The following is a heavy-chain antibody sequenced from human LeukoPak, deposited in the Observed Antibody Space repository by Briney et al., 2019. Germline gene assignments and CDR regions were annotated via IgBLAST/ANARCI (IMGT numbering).Heavy chain of an antibody. Sequence: GGSLRLSCAASGFRFSSYSMNWVRQAPGKGLEWVSYISSSSSTIYYADSVKGRFTISRDNAKNSLYLQMTSLRAEDTAVYYCARDKSYSSGWYPDAFDIWGQGTMVTVSS. V-gene: IGHV3-48*01. D-gene: IGHD6-19*01. CDR2: ISSSSSTI. CDR3: ARDKSYSSGWYPDAFDI. CDR1: GFRFSSYS. J-gene: IGHJ3*02.